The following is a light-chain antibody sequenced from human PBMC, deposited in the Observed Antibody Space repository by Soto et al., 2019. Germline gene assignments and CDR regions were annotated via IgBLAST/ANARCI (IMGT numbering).Light chain of an antibody. V-gene: IGKV1-39*01. CDR2: DAS. CDR1: QSISSY. CDR3: QRSYSTPPT. Sequence: DIQMTQSPSSLSASGGDRVTITCRASQSISSYLNWYQQKPGKAPKLLIYDASSLQSGVPSRFSGSGSGTDFTLTISSLQPEDFATYYCQRSYSTPPTFGQGNTVEIK. J-gene: IGKJ1*01.